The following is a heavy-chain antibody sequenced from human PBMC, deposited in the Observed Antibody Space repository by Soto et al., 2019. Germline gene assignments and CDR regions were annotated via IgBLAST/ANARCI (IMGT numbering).Heavy chain of an antibody. D-gene: IGHD2-2*01. CDR3: ASDHAAQPEGKNYYTDMDA. Sequence: TLSLTCTVSGGSIRSENYYWNWIRQRPGKGLEWIGYISYTGTTAYNPSLQSRVSISWVSSQNHFSLRVNSVTAAAAAIYYCASDHAAQPEGKNYYTDMDAWGHGTPVTASS. J-gene: IGHJ6*02. V-gene: IGHV4-31*03. CDR2: ISYTGTT. CDR1: GGSIRSENYY.